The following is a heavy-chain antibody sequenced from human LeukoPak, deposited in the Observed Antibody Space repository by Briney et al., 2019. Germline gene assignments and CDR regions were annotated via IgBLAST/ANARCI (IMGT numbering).Heavy chain of an antibody. J-gene: IGHJ6*02. V-gene: IGHV5-10-1*01. CDR1: GYSFTSYW. D-gene: IGHD3-10*02. Sequence: GESLKISCKGSGYSFTSYWISWVRQMPGKGLEWMGRIDPSDSYTNYSPSFQGHVTISADKSISTAYLQWSSLKASDTAMYYCARLAYVPGLRGYYYYGMDVWGQGTTVTVSS. CDR3: ARLAYVPGLRGYYYYGMDV. CDR2: IDPSDSYT.